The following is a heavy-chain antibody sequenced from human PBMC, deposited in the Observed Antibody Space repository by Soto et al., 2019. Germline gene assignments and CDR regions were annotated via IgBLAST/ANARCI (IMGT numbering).Heavy chain of an antibody. CDR1: GGSISSYY. CDR3: ARGGDSSSWYVGDYYGMDV. Sequence: PSETLSLTCTVPGGSISSYYWSWIRQPPGKGLEWIGYIYYSGSTNYNPSLKSRVTISVDTSKNQFSLKLSSVTAADTAVYYCARGGDSSSWYVGDYYGMDVWGQGTTVTVSS. CDR2: IYYSGST. J-gene: IGHJ6*02. V-gene: IGHV4-59*01. D-gene: IGHD6-13*01.